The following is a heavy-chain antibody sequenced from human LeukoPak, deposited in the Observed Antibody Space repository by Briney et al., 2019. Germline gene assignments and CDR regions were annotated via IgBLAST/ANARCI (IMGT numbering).Heavy chain of an antibody. J-gene: IGHJ5*02. V-gene: IGHV3-53*05. CDR2: IYSGGST. Sequence: GGSLRLSCAASGFTVSSNYMSWVRQAPGKGLEWVSVIYSGGSTYYADSVKGRFTISRDNSKNTLFLHMNSLRAEDTAVYYCARAGSPAVAPYNCFDPWGQGTLVTVSS. D-gene: IGHD6-19*01. CDR3: ARAGSPAVAPYNCFDP. CDR1: GFTVSSNY.